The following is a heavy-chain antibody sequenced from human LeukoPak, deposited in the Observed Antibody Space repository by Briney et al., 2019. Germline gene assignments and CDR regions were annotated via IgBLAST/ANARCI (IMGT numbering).Heavy chain of an antibody. Sequence: SETLSLTCYLYGGSFSGYYWSWIRQSPGKGLEWIGEINQIGNTNYIPSLKSRLTISIDTSDNQFSLNLTSVTAADTGVYYCARIRRPLRGYFDHWGQGTLVT. D-gene: IGHD3-16*01. J-gene: IGHJ4*02. CDR2: INQIGNT. CDR1: GGSFSGYY. V-gene: IGHV4-34*01. CDR3: ARIRRPLRGYFDH.